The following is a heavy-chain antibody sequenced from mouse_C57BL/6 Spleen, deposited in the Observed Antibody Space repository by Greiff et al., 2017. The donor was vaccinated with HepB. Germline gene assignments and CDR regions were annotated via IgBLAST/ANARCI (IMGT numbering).Heavy chain of an antibody. J-gene: IGHJ3*01. CDR3: ARWFYYDYDGGFAY. V-gene: IGHV1-72*01. CDR2: IDPNSGGT. CDR1: GYTFTSYW. D-gene: IGHD2-4*01. Sequence: QVQLQQPGAELVKPGASVKLSCKASGYTFTSYWMHWVKQRPGRGLEGIGRIDPNSGGTKYNEKFKSKATLTVDKPSSTAYMQLSSLTSEDSAVYYCARWFYYDYDGGFAYWGQGTLVTVSA.